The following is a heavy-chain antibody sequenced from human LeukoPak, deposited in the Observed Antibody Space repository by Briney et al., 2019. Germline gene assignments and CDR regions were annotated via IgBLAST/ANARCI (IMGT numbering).Heavy chain of an antibody. CDR1: GYSFTSYW. CDR3: TRRTYNSCGNYYYYYMDV. D-gene: IGHD1-1*01. Sequence: GESLKISCKGSGYSFTSYWIGWVRQMPGKGLEWMGIIYPGDSDTRYSPSFQGQVTTSADKSISTAYLQLSSLKASDTAMYYCTRRTYNSCGNYYYYYMDVWGKGTTVTVSS. J-gene: IGHJ6*03. CDR2: IYPGDSDT. V-gene: IGHV5-51*01.